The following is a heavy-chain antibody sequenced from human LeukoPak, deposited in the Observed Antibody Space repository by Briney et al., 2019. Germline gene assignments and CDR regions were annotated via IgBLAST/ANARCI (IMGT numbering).Heavy chain of an antibody. CDR1: GFPFSSYA. D-gene: IGHD1-7*01. J-gene: IGHJ5*02. CDR3: ATPHCNYQADWFDP. CDR2: ISGSSGNT. Sequence: GGSLRLSCAASGFPFSSYAMTWVRQAPGKGLEWVSSISGSSGNTNYADSVKGRFTISRDNSKNTLYLQMNSLRAEDTSVYYCATPHCNYQADWFDPWGQGTLVTVSS. V-gene: IGHV3-23*01.